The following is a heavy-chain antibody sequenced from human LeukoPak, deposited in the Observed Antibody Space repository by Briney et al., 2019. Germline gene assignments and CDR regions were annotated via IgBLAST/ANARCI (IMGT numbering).Heavy chain of an antibody. D-gene: IGHD3-22*01. J-gene: IGHJ3*02. CDR2: IIPMFGTA. Sequence: SVKVSCKASGGTFSSYAISWVRQAPGQGLEWMGGIIPMFGTANYAQKFQGRVTITTDESTRTAYMELSSLRSEDTAVYYCASVTIVVSRSVAGAFDIWGQGTMVTVSS. V-gene: IGHV1-69*05. CDR1: GGTFSSYA. CDR3: ASVTIVVSRSVAGAFDI.